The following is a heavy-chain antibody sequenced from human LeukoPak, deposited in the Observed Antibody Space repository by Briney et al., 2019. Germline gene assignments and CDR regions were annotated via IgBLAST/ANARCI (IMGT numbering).Heavy chain of an antibody. D-gene: IGHD3-22*01. J-gene: IGHJ4*02. CDR3: ARETYDSSGYLDYYFDY. V-gene: IGHV4-39*07. CDR1: GGSISSSSYY. Sequence: PSETLSLTCTVSGGSISSSSYYWGWIRQPPGKGLEWIGSIYYSGSTNYNPSLKSRVTISVDTSKNQFSLKLSSVTAADTAVYYCARETYDSSGYLDYYFDYWGQGTLVTVSS. CDR2: IYYSGST.